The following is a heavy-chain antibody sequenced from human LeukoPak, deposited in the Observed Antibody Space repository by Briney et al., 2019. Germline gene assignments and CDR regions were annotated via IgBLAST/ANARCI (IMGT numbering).Heavy chain of an antibody. CDR2: INPNSGGT. D-gene: IGHD2-2*01. J-gene: IGHJ5*01. Sequence: GASVKVSCKASGYTFTGYYMHWVRQAPGQGLEWMGWINPNSGGTNYAQKFQGRVTMTRDTSISTAYMELSSLRSEDTAVYYCARAPHIVVVPAARVWFDSWGQGTLVTVSS. CDR3: ARAPHIVVVPAARVWFDS. V-gene: IGHV1-2*02. CDR1: GYTFTGYY.